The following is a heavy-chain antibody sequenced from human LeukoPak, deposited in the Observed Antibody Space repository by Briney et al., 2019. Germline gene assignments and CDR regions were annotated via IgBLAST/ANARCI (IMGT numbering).Heavy chain of an antibody. CDR1: GYTFTGYY. J-gene: IGHJ4*02. CDR2: INPNSGGT. V-gene: IGHV1-2*06. Sequence: ASVKVSCKASGYTFTGYYMHWVRQAPGQGLEWMGRINPNSGGTNYAQKFQGRVTMTRDTSISTAYMELSRLRSYDTAVYYCANRLAAAGTLLFAYWGQGTLVTVSS. D-gene: IGHD6-13*01. CDR3: ANRLAAAGTLLFAY.